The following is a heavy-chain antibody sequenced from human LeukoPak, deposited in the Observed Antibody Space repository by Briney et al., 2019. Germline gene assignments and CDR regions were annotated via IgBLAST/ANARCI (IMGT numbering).Heavy chain of an antibody. V-gene: IGHV5-51*01. CDR3: ARRCSSTSCYSTVTTRAFDI. J-gene: IGHJ3*02. CDR1: GYSFTSYW. CDR2: IYPGDSDT. D-gene: IGHD2-2*01. Sequence: GESLKISCKGSGYSFTSYWIGRVRQMPGNSLEWMVIIYPGDSDTRYSPSLQGQVTISADKSISTAYLQWSSLKASDTAMYYCARRCSSTSCYSTVTTRAFDIWGQGTMVTVSS.